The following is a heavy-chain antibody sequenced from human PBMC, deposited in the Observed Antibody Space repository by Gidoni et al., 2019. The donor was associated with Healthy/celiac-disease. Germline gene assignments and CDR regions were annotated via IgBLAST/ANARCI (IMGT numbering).Heavy chain of an antibody. CDR3: ARPVRTDIVATNDFHY. J-gene: IGHJ4*02. V-gene: IGHV1-69*04. CDR1: GGTFSSYA. Sequence: QVQLVQSGAEVKKPGSSVKVSCKASGGTFSSYAISWVRQAPGQGLEWMGRIIPILGIANYAQKFQGRVTITADKSTSTAYMELSSLRSEDTAVYYCARPVRTDIVATNDFHYWGQGTLVTVSS. D-gene: IGHD5-12*01. CDR2: IIPILGIA.